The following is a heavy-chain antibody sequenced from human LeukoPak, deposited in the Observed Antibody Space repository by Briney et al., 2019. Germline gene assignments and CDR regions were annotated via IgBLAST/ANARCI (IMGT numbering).Heavy chain of an antibody. CDR3: ARVGSGWSFDY. V-gene: IGHV4-4*07. CDR2: TQTRGST. Sequence: SQTLSPTCTVSGGSISSYYWSWIRQPAGRGLESIERTQTRGSTNYNPSLINRLTLSVDTSKNKFSLKFNSLTAADTAVYYCARVGSGWSFDYWGQGTLVTVSS. CDR1: GGSISSYY. D-gene: IGHD6-19*01. J-gene: IGHJ4*02.